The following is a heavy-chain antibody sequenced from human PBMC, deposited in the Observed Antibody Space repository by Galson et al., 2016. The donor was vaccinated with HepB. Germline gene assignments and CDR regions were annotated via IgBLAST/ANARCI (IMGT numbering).Heavy chain of an antibody. V-gene: IGHV3-74*03. Sequence: SLRLSCAASGLTFRSYAFSWLRQAPGKGLVWVSRINNDGSNTTYADSVKGRFTISRDNAKNTLYLQMNSLRAEDTAVYYCARPGYCSGSSCYVPFDIWGQGTMATVSS. CDR3: ARPGYCSGSSCYVPFDI. CDR1: GLTFRSYA. CDR2: INNDGSNT. J-gene: IGHJ3*02. D-gene: IGHD2-15*01.